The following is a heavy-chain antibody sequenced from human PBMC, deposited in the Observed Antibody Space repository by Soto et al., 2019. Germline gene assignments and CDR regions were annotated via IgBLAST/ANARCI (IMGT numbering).Heavy chain of an antibody. Sequence: SETLSLTCAVPGGSISRGGDSWSWIRQPPGKGLEGIGYIYHIGGTYYNPSLKSRVTISVDRSKNQFSLKLSSVTAADTAVYYCARCVRSSGWFXDWGQGTLVTVSS. CDR2: IYHIGGT. CDR3: ARCVRSSGWFXD. D-gene: IGHD2-15*01. CDR1: GGSISRGGDS. V-gene: IGHV4-30-2*01. J-gene: IGHJ4*02.